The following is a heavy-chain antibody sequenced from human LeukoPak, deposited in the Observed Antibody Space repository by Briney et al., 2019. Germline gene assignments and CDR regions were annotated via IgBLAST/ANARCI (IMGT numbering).Heavy chain of an antibody. J-gene: IGHJ4*02. CDR2: TYSGGTT. CDR3: AKEGGLGYCSTTSCAFAH. D-gene: IGHD2-2*01. Sequence: GGSLRLSCAGSGFSVSDNYMTWVRQAPGKGPEWVSVTYSGGTTYYADSVEGRFTISRDSAKNTLYLQMSSLRTEDTAVYYCAKEGGLGYCSTTSCAFAHWGRRTLVTVSS. V-gene: IGHV3-53*01. CDR1: GFSVSDNY.